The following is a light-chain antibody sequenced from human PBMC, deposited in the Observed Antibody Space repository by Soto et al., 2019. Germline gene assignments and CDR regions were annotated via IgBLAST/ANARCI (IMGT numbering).Light chain of an antibody. CDR3: QSYDSSLSWV. Sequence: QSALTQPPSVSGAPGQTVIISCTGSSPNIGAGYDVHWYRQVPGTAPKLLIYGNSNRPSGVPDRFSGSKSATSASLAITGLQAEDEADYYCQSYDSSLSWVFGGGTKLTVL. CDR1: SPNIGAGYD. J-gene: IGLJ3*02. V-gene: IGLV1-40*01. CDR2: GNS.